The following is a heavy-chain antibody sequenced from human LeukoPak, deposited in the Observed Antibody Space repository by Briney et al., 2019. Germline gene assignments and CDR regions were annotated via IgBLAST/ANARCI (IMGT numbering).Heavy chain of an antibody. V-gene: IGHV3-23*01. CDR2: ISGSGGST. CDR3: AKGHGYYYDSSGYSAFDI. J-gene: IGHJ3*02. Sequence: GGSLRLSCAASGFTFSSYAMSWVRQAPGKGLEWVSAISGSGGSTYYADSVKGRFTISRDNAKNSLYLQMNSLRAEDTALYYCAKGHGYYYDSSGYSAFDIWGQGTMVTVSS. CDR1: GFTFSSYA. D-gene: IGHD3-22*01.